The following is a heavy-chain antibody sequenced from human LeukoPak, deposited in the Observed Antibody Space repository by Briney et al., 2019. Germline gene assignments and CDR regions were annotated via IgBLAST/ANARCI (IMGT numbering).Heavy chain of an antibody. D-gene: IGHD3-10*02. Sequence: GGSLRLSCVVSGFTFSGNWMHWVRQGPGKGLMCVARIKKDGTYRDYADSVKGRFTISRDNAKNTLFLQMDSLRDEDTAVYYFARDDVVYVSDYWGHGTLVTVSS. CDR1: GFTFSGNW. J-gene: IGHJ4*01. CDR3: ARDDVVYVSDY. V-gene: IGHV3-74*01. CDR2: IKKDGTYR.